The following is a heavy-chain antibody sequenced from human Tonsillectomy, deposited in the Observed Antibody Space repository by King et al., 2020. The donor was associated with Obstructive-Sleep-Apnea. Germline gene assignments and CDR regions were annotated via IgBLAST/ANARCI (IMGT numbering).Heavy chain of an antibody. CDR3: CSCSDPGWFDP. V-gene: IGHV4-34*01. CDR2: INHSGST. CDR1: GGSFSGYY. J-gene: IGHJ5*02. Sequence: HVQLQQWGAGLLKPSETLSLTCAVYGGSFSGYYWSWIRQPPGKGLEWIGEINHSGSTNYNPSLKSRVTIPVDTSKNQFSLKLSSVTAADTAVYYCCSCSDPGWFDPWGEGTLVTVSS. D-gene: IGHD2-15*01.